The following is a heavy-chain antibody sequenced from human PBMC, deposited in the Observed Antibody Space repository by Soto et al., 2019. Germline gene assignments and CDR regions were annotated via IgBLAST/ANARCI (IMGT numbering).Heavy chain of an antibody. Sequence: PSQTLSLTCVISGDSVSSNSAAWNWIRQSPSRGLEWLGRTYYRSKWYNDYAVSVKSRITINPDTSKNQFSLQLNSVTPEDTAVYYCANSLPIAVAGGYYYYGMEVWGQGTTVTVSS. D-gene: IGHD6-19*01. CDR1: GDSVSSNSAA. V-gene: IGHV6-1*01. CDR2: TYYRSKWYN. CDR3: ANSLPIAVAGGYYYYGMEV. J-gene: IGHJ6*02.